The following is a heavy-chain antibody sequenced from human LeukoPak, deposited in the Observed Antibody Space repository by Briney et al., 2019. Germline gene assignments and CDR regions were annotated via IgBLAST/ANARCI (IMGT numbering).Heavy chain of an antibody. D-gene: IGHD3-22*01. J-gene: IGHJ5*02. CDR1: GFTFSTYW. CDR3: ARDSSGYP. CDR2: IKEDGSEK. V-gene: IGHV3-7*01. Sequence: PGGSLRLSCAASGFTFSTYWMSWVRQAPGKGLEGVANIKEDGSEKYYGDSVKGRFTISRDNAKNSLYLEMNSLRVEATAVYYCARDSSGYPWGPGTLVTVSS.